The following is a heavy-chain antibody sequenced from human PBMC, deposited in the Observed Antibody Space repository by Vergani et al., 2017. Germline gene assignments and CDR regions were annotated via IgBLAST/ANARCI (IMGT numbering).Heavy chain of an antibody. D-gene: IGHD5-12*01. Sequence: EVQLLESGGGLVQPGGSLRLSCAASGFTFSSYAMSWVRQAPGKGLEWVSGISGSSATPYYADSVKGRFIISRDNSKNTLHLQMNSLRADDTAVYYCTKGSRGYTGYFFDYWGQGTLATVSS. CDR2: ISGSSATP. CDR1: GFTFSSYA. V-gene: IGHV3-23*01. CDR3: TKGSRGYTGYFFDY. J-gene: IGHJ4*02.